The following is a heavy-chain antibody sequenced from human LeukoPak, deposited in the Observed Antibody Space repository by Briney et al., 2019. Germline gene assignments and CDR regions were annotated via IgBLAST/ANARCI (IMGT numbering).Heavy chain of an antibody. D-gene: IGHD3-22*01. V-gene: IGHV3-23*01. CDR2: TSSSGETT. J-gene: IGHJ4*02. CDR3: AKDRPNYYGTNGHYYRRDGDC. Sequence: GGSLRPSCVASGFTFSSYAMSWVRQAAGKGLEWVSSTSSSGETTYYADSVKGRFTISRDNSRNTLYLQMNSLRAEDTAVYYCAKDRPNYYGTNGHYYRRDGDCWGQGTLVTVSS. CDR1: GFTFSSYA.